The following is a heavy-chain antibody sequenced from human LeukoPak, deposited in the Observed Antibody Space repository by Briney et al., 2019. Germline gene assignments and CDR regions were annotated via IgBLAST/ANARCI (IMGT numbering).Heavy chain of an antibody. J-gene: IGHJ3*02. V-gene: IGHV1-2*02. D-gene: IGHD5-24*01. CDR1: GYTFTGYY. Sequence: GASVKVSCKAYGYTFTGYYIHWARQAPGQGLEWMGWINPNSGGTNSARRFQGRVTMTRDTSISTAYVELSSLRSDDTALYYCARAAYGYNYGAFDILGQGTVVTVSS. CDR3: ARAAYGYNYGAFDI. CDR2: INPNSGGT.